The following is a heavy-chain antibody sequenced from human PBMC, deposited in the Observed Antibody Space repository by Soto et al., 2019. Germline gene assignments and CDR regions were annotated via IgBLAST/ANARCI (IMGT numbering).Heavy chain of an antibody. J-gene: IGHJ6*02. Sequence: QVQLVESGGGVVQPGRSLTLSCAASGFTFSRFSMHWVRQAPGKGLAWVAVISYDGSNTHYAESVKGRFNISRDDSKNPVFPQMNNLRGEDSAVYYCARDHGMFLSYYYYGMDVWGQGTTVSVSS. CDR1: GFTFSRFS. CDR3: ARDHGMFLSYYYYGMDV. V-gene: IGHV3-30-3*01. CDR2: ISYDGSNT. D-gene: IGHD3-10*02.